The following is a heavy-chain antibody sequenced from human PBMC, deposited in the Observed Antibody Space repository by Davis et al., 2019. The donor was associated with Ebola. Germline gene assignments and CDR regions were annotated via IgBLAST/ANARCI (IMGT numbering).Heavy chain of an antibody. D-gene: IGHD6-6*01. CDR3: ARLRLGSSANFDY. Sequence: MPSETLSLTCAVYGGSFSYYYWSWIRQPPGKGLEWIREINHSGSTNYNPSLKSRVTISVDTSKNQFSLKLSSVTAADTAVYYCARLRLGSSANFDYWGQGTLVTVSS. CDR2: INHSGST. CDR1: GGSFSYYY. V-gene: IGHV4-34*01. J-gene: IGHJ4*02.